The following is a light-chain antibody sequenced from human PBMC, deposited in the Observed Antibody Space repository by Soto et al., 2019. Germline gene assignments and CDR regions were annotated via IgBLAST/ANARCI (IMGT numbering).Light chain of an antibody. CDR2: DAA. J-gene: IGKJ1*01. CDR1: QDIGPW. Sequence: DIQMTQSPSTLSASVGDRVTITCRASQDIGPWLAWYQQKPGKAPKLLISDAASLQSGVPSRFSGDRSGTEFTLTINRLQAEDVATYFCQQFRNSWTFGQGTRAEIK. V-gene: IGKV1-5*01. CDR3: QQFRNSWT.